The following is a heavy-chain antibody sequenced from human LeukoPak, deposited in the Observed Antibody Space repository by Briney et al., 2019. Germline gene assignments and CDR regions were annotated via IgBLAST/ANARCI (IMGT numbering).Heavy chain of an antibody. CDR3: ARSKQLRSLGYYGMDV. D-gene: IGHD4-17*01. CDR1: GGSFSGYY. J-gene: IGHJ6*02. V-gene: IGHV4-34*01. CDR2: INHSGST. Sequence: PSETLSLTCAVYGGSFSGYYWSWIRQPPGKGLEWIGEINHSGSTNYNPSLKSRVTISVDTSKNQFSLKLSSVTAADTAVYYCARSKQLRSLGYYGMDVWGQGTTVTVSS.